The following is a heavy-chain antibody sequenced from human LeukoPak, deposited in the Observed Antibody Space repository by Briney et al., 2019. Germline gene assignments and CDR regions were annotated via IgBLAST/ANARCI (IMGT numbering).Heavy chain of an antibody. D-gene: IGHD3-22*01. CDR1: GGSISSGGYS. V-gene: IGHV4-30-2*01. Sequence: SQTLSLTCAVSGGSISSGGYSWSWIRQPPGKGLEWIGYMYHSGTTHYNPSLKSRVTISVDRSKNQFSLKLSSVTATDTAVYYCVRGYYYDSSGYWVRAFDIWGQGTMVTVSS. J-gene: IGHJ3*02. CDR3: VRGYYYDSSGYWVRAFDI. CDR2: MYHSGTT.